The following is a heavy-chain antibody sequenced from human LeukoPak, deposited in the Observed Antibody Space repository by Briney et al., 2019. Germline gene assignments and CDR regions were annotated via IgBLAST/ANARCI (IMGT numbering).Heavy chain of an antibody. V-gene: IGHV1-18*01. CDR3: ARGPRLHLMTTVPKSYYYYGMDV. D-gene: IGHD4-17*01. Sequence: GASVKVSCKASGYTFTSYGISWGRQAPGQRLGWVGWISAYNGNTNYAQKLQGRVTMTTDTSTSTAYMELRSLRSDDTAVYYCARGPRLHLMTTVPKSYYYYGMDVWGQGTTVTVSS. CDR1: GYTFTSYG. J-gene: IGHJ6*02. CDR2: ISAYNGNT.